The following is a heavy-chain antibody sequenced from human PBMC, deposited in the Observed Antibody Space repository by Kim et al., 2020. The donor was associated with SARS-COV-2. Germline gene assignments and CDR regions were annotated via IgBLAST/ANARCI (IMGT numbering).Heavy chain of an antibody. Sequence: ASVKVSCKASGYTFTGYYMHWVRQAPGQGLEWMGWINPNSGGTNYAQKFQGRVTMTRDTSISTAYMELSRLRSDDTAVYYCARDHYVIAALYGMDVWGQGTTVTVSS. V-gene: IGHV1-2*02. CDR3: ARDHYVIAALYGMDV. D-gene: IGHD6-13*01. CDR2: INPNSGGT. J-gene: IGHJ6*02. CDR1: GYTFTGYY.